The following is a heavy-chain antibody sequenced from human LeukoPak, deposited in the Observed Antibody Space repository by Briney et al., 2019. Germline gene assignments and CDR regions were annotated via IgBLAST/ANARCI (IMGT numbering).Heavy chain of an antibody. J-gene: IGHJ4*02. D-gene: IGHD3-22*01. V-gene: IGHV1-18*01. CDR3: ARDLIPYYYDGSGYFLHYFDY. CDR2: ISAYNGNT. Sequence: ASVKVSCKASGYTFTSYGISWVRQAPGQGLEWMGWISAYNGNTNYAQKLQGRVTMTTDTSTSTAYMELRSLRSDDTAVYYCARDLIPYYYDGSGYFLHYFDYWGQGTLVTVSS. CDR1: GYTFTSYG.